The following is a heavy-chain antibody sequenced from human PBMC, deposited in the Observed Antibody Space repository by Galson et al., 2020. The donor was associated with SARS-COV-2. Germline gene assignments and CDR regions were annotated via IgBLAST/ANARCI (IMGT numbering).Heavy chain of an antibody. D-gene: IGHD3-22*01. J-gene: IGHJ3*02. CDR2: IYYSGST. CDR1: GGSISSSSYY. CDR3: ARDCYDSSGYYYEVDSKNDAFDI. V-gene: IGHV4-39*07. Sequence: SETLSLTCTVSGGSISSSSYYWGWIRQPPGKGLEWIGSIYYSGSTYYNPSLKSRVTISVDTSKNQFSLKLSSVTAADTAVYYCARDCYDSSGYYYEVDSKNDAFDIWGQGTMVTVSS.